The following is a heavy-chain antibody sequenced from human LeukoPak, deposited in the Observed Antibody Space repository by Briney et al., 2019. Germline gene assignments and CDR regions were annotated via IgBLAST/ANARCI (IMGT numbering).Heavy chain of an antibody. D-gene: IGHD3-16*02. CDR3: ARDASKGSYHFNY. J-gene: IGHJ4*02. V-gene: IGHV3-48*02. CDR1: RYTLSSHR. Sequence: GGPLRLSCALSRYTLSSHRKNWARHAPGKALEGVSHISSSSSTIYYADSVKGRFTISRDNAKNSLYLEMNSLRYEDTAVYYCARDASKGSYHFNYWGQGTLVTVSS. CDR2: ISSSSSTI.